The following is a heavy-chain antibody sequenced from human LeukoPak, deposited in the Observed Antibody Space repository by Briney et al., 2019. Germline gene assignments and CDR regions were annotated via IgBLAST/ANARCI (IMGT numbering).Heavy chain of an antibody. Sequence: GASVKVSCKASGYTFTGYYMHWVRQAPGQGLEWMGRINPNSGGTDYAQKFQGRVTMTRDTSISTAYMELSRLRSDDTAVYYCAREKLVAAAGTWLVKDYWGQGTLVTVSS. V-gene: IGHV1-2*06. J-gene: IGHJ4*02. CDR2: INPNSGGT. CDR3: AREKLVAAAGTWLVKDY. D-gene: IGHD6-13*01. CDR1: GYTFTGYY.